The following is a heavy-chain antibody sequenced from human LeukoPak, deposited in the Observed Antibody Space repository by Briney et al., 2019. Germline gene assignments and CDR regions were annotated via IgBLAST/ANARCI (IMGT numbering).Heavy chain of an antibody. J-gene: IGHJ4*02. CDR2: ISGSGAMT. CDR1: GFTLSNHA. CDR3: VKDRVDGSGSQFDS. Sequence: GGSLRLSCAASGFTLSNHAMIWVRQAPGKGLEWVSSISGSGAMTYYADSVKGRFTISRDNAMDTLYLQMNSLRADDTAVYYCVKDRVDGSGSQFDSWGQGSLVTVSS. V-gene: IGHV3-23*01. D-gene: IGHD3-10*01.